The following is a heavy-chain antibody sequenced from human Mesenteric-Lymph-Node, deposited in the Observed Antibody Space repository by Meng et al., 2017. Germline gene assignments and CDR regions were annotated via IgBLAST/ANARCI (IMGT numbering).Heavy chain of an antibody. D-gene: IGHD3-3*01. CDR2: ISGTTIYI. CDR1: GFTFSSYT. Sequence: GGSLRLSCAASGFTFSSYTMHWVRQAPGKGLEWVSSISGTTIYIYYADSVKDRFTISRDNAHNSLYLQMNSLRAEDTAVYYCARGKHYDFWSGENNYYFYYGMDVWGQGTTVTVSS. CDR3: ARGKHYDFWSGENNYYFYYGMDV. V-gene: IGHV3-21*01. J-gene: IGHJ6*02.